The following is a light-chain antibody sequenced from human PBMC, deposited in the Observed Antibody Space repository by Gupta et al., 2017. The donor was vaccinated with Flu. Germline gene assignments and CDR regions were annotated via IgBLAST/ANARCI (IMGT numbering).Light chain of an antibody. J-gene: IGKJ2*03. CDR1: QPISTY. CDR3: QQGYSTPRYS. V-gene: IGKV1-39*01. Sequence: TQSPSSLSASVGDRVTITCRASQPISTYLNWYQWKPDKSPKLPSRFSGSGSGAEFTLTISSLQPEDFAIYYCQQGYSTPRYSFGQGTKVLIK.